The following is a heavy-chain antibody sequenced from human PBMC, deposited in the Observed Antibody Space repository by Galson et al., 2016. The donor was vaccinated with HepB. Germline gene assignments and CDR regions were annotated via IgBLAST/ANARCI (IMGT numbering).Heavy chain of an antibody. CDR3: ARGRLVVPFSFYFDY. CDR2: TYHTSNWYS. CDR1: GDSVSSKSAA. V-gene: IGHV6-1*01. Sequence: CAISGDSVSSKSAAWNWIRHSPSRGLEWLGRTYHTSNWYSDYAVSVKSRITINPDTSKNQFSLQLNSVTPEDTAVYYCARGRLVVPFSFYFDYWGQGSLVTVSS. J-gene: IGHJ4*02. D-gene: IGHD2-15*01.